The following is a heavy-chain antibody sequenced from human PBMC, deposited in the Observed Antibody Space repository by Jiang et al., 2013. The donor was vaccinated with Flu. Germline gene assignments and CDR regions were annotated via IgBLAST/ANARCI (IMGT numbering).Heavy chain of an antibody. V-gene: IGHV4-34*01. J-gene: IGHJ3*02. D-gene: IGHD1-26*01. CDR3: ARDYGSYYYAFDI. Sequence: KPSETLSLTCAVYGGSFSGYYWSWIRQPPGKGLEWIGEINHSGSTNYNPSLKSRVTISVDTSKNQFSLKLSSVTAADTAVYYCARDYGSYYYAFDIWGQGTMVTVSS. CDR1: GGSFSGYY. CDR2: INHSGST.